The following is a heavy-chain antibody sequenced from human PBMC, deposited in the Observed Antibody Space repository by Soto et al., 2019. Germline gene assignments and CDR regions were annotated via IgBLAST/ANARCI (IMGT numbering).Heavy chain of an antibody. V-gene: IGHV3-74*01. CDR1: GFTFSDSW. CDR3: ARVARVNRGIEY. CDR2: VNEHDTDR. Sequence: EVQLVESGGGLVQPGGSLRLSCVASGFTFSDSWMHWVRQAPGKGLVWVSRVNEHDTDRNYADSVKGRFTISRDNARNPVYLQMNSLRAEDTAVYYCARVARVNRGIEYWGQGTLVTVSS. D-gene: IGHD5-18*01. J-gene: IGHJ4*02.